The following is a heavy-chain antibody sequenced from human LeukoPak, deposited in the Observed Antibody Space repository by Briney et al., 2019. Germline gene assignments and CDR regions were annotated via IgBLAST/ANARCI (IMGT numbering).Heavy chain of an antibody. J-gene: IGHJ6*03. CDR3: AREQQWLVHYYMDV. CDR2: IYTSVST. CDR1: GGSISSYY. D-gene: IGHD6-19*01. Sequence: SETLSLTCTVSGGSISSYYWSWIRQPAGKGLEWIGRIYTSVSTNYNPSLKSRVTMSVDTSKNQFSLKLSSVTAADTAVYYCAREQQWLVHYYMDVWGKGTTVTISS. V-gene: IGHV4-4*07.